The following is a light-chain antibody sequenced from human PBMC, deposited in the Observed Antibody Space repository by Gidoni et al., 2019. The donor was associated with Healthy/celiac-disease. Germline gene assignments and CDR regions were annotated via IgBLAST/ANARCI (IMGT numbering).Light chain of an antibody. V-gene: IGKV3-20*01. CDR3: QQYGSSPWT. J-gene: IGKJ1*01. CDR1: QSVSSSY. CDR2: GAS. Sequence: DIVLTHSPGTLALSPGERATLSCRASQSVSSSYLAWYQQKPGQAPRLLIYGASSRATGIPDRFSGSGSGTDFTLTISRLEPEDFAGYYCQQYGSSPWTFGQGTKVEIK.